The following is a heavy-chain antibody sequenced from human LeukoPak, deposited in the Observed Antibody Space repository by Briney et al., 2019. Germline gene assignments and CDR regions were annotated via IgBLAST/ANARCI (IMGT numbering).Heavy chain of an antibody. CDR2: IYPGDSDT. J-gene: IGHJ4*02. V-gene: IGHV5-51*01. Sequence: GESLKISCKGSGYSFTSHWIGWVRQMPGKGLEWMGIIYPGDSDTRYSPSFQGQVTISADKSISTAYLQWSSLKASDTAMYYCARRYSSSWYIAPGYFDYWGQGTLVTVSS. CDR3: ARRYSSSWYIAPGYFDY. D-gene: IGHD6-13*01. CDR1: GYSFTSHW.